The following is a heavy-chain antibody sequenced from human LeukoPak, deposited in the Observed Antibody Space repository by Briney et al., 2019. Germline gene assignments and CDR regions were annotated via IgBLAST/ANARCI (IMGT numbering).Heavy chain of an antibody. CDR2: IKQDGSEK. CDR3: ARVKGTGTNDY. V-gene: IGHV3-7*01. J-gene: IGHJ4*02. Sequence: PGGSLRLSCAATGFTFSSYWMSWVRQAPGKGLEWVANIKQDGSEKYYVDSVKGRFTISRDNAKNSLYLQMNSLRAEDTAVYYCARVKGTGTNDYWGQGTLVTVSS. CDR1: GFTFSSYW. D-gene: IGHD1/OR15-1a*01.